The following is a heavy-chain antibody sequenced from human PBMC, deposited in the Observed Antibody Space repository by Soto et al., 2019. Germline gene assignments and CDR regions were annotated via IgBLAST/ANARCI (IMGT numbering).Heavy chain of an antibody. CDR2: SIPGGRSA. Sequence: ASVKVSCKESGYTLTSYYMHWVRQSPGQGLEWMGISIPGGRSARYAPKLQGRVTMTRDTSNSTLYMELSRLRPEDTAVYYFAREGDVWGQGTTVTVSS. V-gene: IGHV1-46*04. J-gene: IGHJ6*02. CDR3: AREGDV. CDR1: GYTLTSYY.